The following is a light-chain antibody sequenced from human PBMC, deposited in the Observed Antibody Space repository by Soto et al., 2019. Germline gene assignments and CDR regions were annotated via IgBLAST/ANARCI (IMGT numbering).Light chain of an antibody. Sequence: EIVLTQSPGTLPLSPGERATLSCRASQSVSSSYLAWYQQKPGQAPRLLIYGASSRATGIPDRFSGSGSGTDFNMTISRMEPEDFAVYYCQQYGSSPPWTFGHGTKVEIK. CDR1: QSVSSSY. J-gene: IGKJ1*01. V-gene: IGKV3-20*01. CDR2: GAS. CDR3: QQYGSSPPWT.